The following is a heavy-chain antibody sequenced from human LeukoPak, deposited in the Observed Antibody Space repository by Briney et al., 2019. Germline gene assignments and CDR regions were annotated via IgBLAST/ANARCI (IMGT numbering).Heavy chain of an antibody. D-gene: IGHD3-10*01. CDR3: ARGFGAGNYYYGWFDP. CDR2: IYYSGST. J-gene: IGHJ5*02. V-gene: IGHV4-30-4*01. Sequence: SETLSLTCTVSGGSISSGDYYWSWIRQPPGKGLEWIGYIYYSGSTYYNPSLKSRVTILVDTSKNQFSLKLSSVTAADTAVYYCARGFGAGNYYYGWFDPWGQGTLVSVSS. CDR1: GGSISSGDYY.